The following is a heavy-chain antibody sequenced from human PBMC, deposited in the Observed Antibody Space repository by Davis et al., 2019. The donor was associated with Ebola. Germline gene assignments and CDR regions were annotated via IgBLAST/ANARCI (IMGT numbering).Heavy chain of an antibody. Sequence: GESLKISCAASGFTLSSYAMHWVRQAPGKGLEWVAVIWYDGTNKYYADSVKGRFSVSRDDSKNTLYLQMDSLRAEDTAVYYCARVPGYWSGHIDSWGQGTLVIVSS. CDR2: IWYDGTNK. D-gene: IGHD1-1*01. J-gene: IGHJ4*02. CDR1: GFTLSSYA. CDR3: ARVPGYWSGHIDS. V-gene: IGHV3-33*01.